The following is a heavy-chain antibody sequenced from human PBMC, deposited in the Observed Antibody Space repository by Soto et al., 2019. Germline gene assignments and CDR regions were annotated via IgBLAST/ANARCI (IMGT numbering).Heavy chain of an antibody. Sequence: GGSLRLSCAASGFTFSSYGMYWVRQAPGKGLEWVAGISYVGSNQYYADSVRGRFTISRDNSKNTLSLQMNSLRAEDTAVYYCVRGEQRPRFDYWGQGTMVTVSS. CDR2: ISYVGSNQ. CDR1: GFTFSSYG. J-gene: IGHJ4*02. D-gene: IGHD1-1*01. V-gene: IGHV3-30*03. CDR3: VRGEQRPRFDY.